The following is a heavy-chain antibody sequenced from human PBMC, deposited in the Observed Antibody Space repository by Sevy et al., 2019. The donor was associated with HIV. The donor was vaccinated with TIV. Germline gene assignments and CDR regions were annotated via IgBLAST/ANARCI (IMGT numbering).Heavy chain of an antibody. D-gene: IGHD6-13*01. V-gene: IGHV3-9*01. CDR3: AKDISDGSSFFTKDAFDI. CDR1: GFSFDDYA. J-gene: IGHJ3*02. Sequence: GGSLRLSCAASGFSFDDYAMHWVRQAPGKGLEWVSGISWKSGSIDYADSVKGRFTISRDNAKNSLYLQMNSLRAEDTAFYYCAKDISDGSSFFTKDAFDIWGQGTMVTVSS. CDR2: ISWKSGSI.